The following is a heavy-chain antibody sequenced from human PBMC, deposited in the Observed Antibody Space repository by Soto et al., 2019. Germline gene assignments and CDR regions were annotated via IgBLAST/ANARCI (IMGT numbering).Heavy chain of an antibody. D-gene: IGHD3-3*01. J-gene: IGHJ6*02. CDR2: ISYDGSNK. CDR3: ARDSYYDFWSGYYDYYYYYGMDV. CDR1: GFTFSSYA. V-gene: IGHV3-30-3*01. Sequence: VQLVESGGGLVQPGGSLRLSCAASGFTFSSYAMHWVRQAPGKGLEWVAVISYDGSNKYYADSVKGRFTISRDNSQNTLYLQMNSLRAEDTAVYYCARDSYYDFWSGYYDYYYYYGMDVWGQGTTVTVSS.